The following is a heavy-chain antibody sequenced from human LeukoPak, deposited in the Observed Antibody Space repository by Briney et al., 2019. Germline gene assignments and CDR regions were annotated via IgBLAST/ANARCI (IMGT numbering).Heavy chain of an antibody. D-gene: IGHD6-19*01. CDR3: ARGISSGWYEPFDY. Sequence: SETLSLTCAVYGGSFSGYYWSWIRQPPGKGLGWIGEINHSGSTNYNPSLKSRVTISVDTSKNQFSLKLSSVTAADTAVYYCARGISSGWYEPFDYWGQGTLVTVSS. J-gene: IGHJ4*02. CDR2: INHSGST. CDR1: GGSFSGYY. V-gene: IGHV4-34*01.